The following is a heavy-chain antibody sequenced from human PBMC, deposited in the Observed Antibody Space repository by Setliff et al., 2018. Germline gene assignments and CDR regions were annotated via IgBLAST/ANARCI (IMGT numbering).Heavy chain of an antibody. CDR3: ARDEASCGGDCYSRGYFDF. V-gene: IGHV1-18*01. Sequence: GASVKVSCKASGFSFSNYGITWVRQAPGRGLEWLGWISGYTGNTNSVRKLRGRVTMTTDTSTSTAYLELGSPTTDDTAVYYCARDEASCGGDCYSRGYFDFWGQGTLVTVSS. J-gene: IGHJ4*02. CDR1: GFSFSNYG. D-gene: IGHD2-21*01. CDR2: ISGYTGNT.